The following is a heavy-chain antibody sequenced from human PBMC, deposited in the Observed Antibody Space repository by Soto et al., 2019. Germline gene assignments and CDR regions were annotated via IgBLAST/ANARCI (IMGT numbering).Heavy chain of an antibody. CDR2: IGASSEIT. Sequence: EVQLLESGGGLVQPGGSLRLSCAASGFTFSSYAMSWVRQAPGKGLEWVSAIGASSEITSYADSVKGRFTISRDNSKNTLFLQLNSLTAEDTALYYCARMCTVGTCRDFDYWGQGTLVTVSS. CDR3: ARMCTVGTCRDFDY. V-gene: IGHV3-23*01. D-gene: IGHD2-8*02. J-gene: IGHJ4*02. CDR1: GFTFSSYA.